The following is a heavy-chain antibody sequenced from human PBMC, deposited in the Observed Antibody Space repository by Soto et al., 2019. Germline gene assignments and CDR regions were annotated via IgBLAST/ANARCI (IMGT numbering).Heavy chain of an antibody. CDR1: GYTFTSYG. Sequence: ASVKVSCKAPGYTFTSYGISWVRQAPGQGLERMGRISAYNGNTNYAQKLQGRVTMTTDTSTSTAYMELRSLRSYDTVVYYCARDRGRYSGYDFDYWGQGTLVTVSS. D-gene: IGHD5-12*01. J-gene: IGHJ4*02. CDR2: ISAYNGNT. CDR3: ARDRGRYSGYDFDY. V-gene: IGHV1-18*01.